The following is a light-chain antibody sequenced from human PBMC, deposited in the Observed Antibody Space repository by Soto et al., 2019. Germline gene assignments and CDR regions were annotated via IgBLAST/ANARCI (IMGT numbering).Light chain of an antibody. J-gene: IGLJ1*01. CDR1: SSDVGAYKY. Sequence: QPVLTQPRSVSGSPGQSVTISCTGTSSDVGAYKYVSWYQRHPGKAPRLMIYDVTKRPSGVPDRFSGSKSGNTASLTISGLQADDEADYYCCSYAGSYTYVFGTGTKLTVL. CDR2: DVT. V-gene: IGLV2-11*01. CDR3: CSYAGSYTYV.